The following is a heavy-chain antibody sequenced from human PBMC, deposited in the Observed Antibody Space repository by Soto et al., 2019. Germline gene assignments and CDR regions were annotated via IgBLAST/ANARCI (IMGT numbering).Heavy chain of an antibody. Sequence: PGGSLRLSCAASGFTFSSYAMSWVRQAPGKGLEWVSAISGSGGSTYYADTVKGRFTISRDNSKNTLYLQMNSLRAEDTAVYYCAKDLGFPPIAVAGSGVGFDYWGQGTLVTVSS. V-gene: IGHV3-23*01. J-gene: IGHJ4*02. CDR1: GFTFSSYA. D-gene: IGHD6-19*01. CDR2: ISGSGGST. CDR3: AKDLGFPPIAVAGSGVGFDY.